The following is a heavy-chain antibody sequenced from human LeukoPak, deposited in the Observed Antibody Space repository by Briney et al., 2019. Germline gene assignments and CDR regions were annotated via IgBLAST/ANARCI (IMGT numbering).Heavy chain of an antibody. CDR3: ARGYSYGYGPLDY. CDR1: GYSFTSYG. Sequence: ASVTVSCKPSGYSFTSYGINWVRQAPGQGLEWMGWISTDNGNTDYAPNLQGRVTMTTDTSTSTAYMELRSLRSDDTAVYYCARGYSYGYGPLDYWGQGTLVTVSA. CDR2: ISTDNGNT. V-gene: IGHV1-18*01. D-gene: IGHD5-18*01. J-gene: IGHJ4*02.